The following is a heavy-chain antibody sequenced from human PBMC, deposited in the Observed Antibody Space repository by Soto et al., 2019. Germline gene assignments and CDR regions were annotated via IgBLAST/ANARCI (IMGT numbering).Heavy chain of an antibody. V-gene: IGHV1-58*01. J-gene: IGHJ4*02. Sequence: ASVKVSCKASGFTFTSSAVQWVRQARGQRLEWIGWIVVGSGNTNYAQKFQERVTITRDMSTSTAYMELSSLRSEDTAVYYCAAVMITFGGVIGHFDYWGQGTLVTVSS. CDR2: IVVGSGNT. D-gene: IGHD3-16*02. CDR1: GFTFTSSA. CDR3: AAVMITFGGVIGHFDY.